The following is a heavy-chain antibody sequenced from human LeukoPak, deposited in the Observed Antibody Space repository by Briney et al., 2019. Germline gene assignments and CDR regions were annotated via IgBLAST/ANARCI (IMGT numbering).Heavy chain of an antibody. CDR3: VLFLRYVDY. CDR1: GFTFSSYA. V-gene: IGHV3-23*01. D-gene: IGHD2-21*01. Sequence: GGSLRLSCAASGFTFSSYAMSWVRQAPGKGLEWVSTISGSGGSTYYRDSVRGRFTISRDNSKKTLYLQMNSLRAEDTAVYYCVLFLRYVDYWGREPWSPSPQ. CDR2: ISGSGGST. J-gene: IGHJ4*02.